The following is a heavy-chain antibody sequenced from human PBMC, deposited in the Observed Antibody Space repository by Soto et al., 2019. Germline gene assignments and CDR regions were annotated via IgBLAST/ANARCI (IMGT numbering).Heavy chain of an antibody. CDR2: ISGYNGDT. J-gene: IGHJ4*02. V-gene: IGHV1-18*01. CDR1: GYTFTSYG. Sequence: QVQLVQSGGEVKQPGASVKVSCKTSGYTFTSYGISWVRQAPRQELEWMGWISGYNGDTKYVQKFQGRVTLTTDTSTNTAYMEVRSLRSDDTAVYYCARDWVGDLAYWGQGTLVTVSS. CDR3: ARDWVGDLAY. D-gene: IGHD4-17*01.